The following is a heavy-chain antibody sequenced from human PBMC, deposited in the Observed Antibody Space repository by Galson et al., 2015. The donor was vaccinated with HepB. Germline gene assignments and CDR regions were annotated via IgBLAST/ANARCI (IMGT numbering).Heavy chain of an antibody. V-gene: IGHV1-18*01. CDR2: ISAYNGNT. Sequence: SVKVSCKASGYTFTSYGISWVRQAPGQGLEWMGWISAYNGNTNYAQKLQGRVTMTTDTSTSTAYMELRSLRSDDTAVYYCAGERDPLLRPGHAFDIWGQGTMVTVSS. CDR3: AGERDPLLRPGHAFDI. J-gene: IGHJ3*02. CDR1: GYTFTSYG.